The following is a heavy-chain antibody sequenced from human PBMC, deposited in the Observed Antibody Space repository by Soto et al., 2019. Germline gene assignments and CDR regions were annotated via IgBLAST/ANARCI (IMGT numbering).Heavy chain of an antibody. D-gene: IGHD3-16*02. CDR3: AKSAFGGVIVSALFDY. J-gene: IGHJ4*02. CDR1: GFTFSSYA. Sequence: LRLSCAASGFTFSSYAMSWVRQAPGKGLEWVSAISGSGGSTYYADSVKGRFTISRDNSKNTLYLQMNSLRAEDTAVYYCAKSAFGGVIVSALFDYWGQGTLVTVSS. CDR2: ISGSGGST. V-gene: IGHV3-23*01.